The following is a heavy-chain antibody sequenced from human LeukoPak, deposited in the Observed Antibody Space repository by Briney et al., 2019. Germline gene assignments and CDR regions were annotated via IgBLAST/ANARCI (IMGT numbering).Heavy chain of an antibody. CDR3: AKRGVVIRVFLVGFHKEAYYFDS. D-gene: IGHD3-10*01. V-gene: IGHV3-23*01. J-gene: IGHJ4*02. CDR2: ISDSGGST. CDR1: GITLGNYG. Sequence: GGSLRLSCAVSGITLGNYGMSWVRQPLGKGLEWVAGISDSGGSTNYADSVKGRFTISRDTPRNTLYLQMNSLRAEDTAVYFCAKRGVVIRVFLVGFHKEAYYFDSWGQGALVTASS.